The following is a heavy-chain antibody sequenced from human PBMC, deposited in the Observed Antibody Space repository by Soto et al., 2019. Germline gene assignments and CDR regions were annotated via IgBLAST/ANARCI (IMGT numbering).Heavy chain of an antibody. D-gene: IGHD3-3*01. CDR2: IYYSGST. J-gene: IGHJ5*02. CDR1: GGSISSSSYY. V-gene: IGHV4-39*01. Sequence: QLQLQESGPGLVKPSETLSLTCTVSGGSISSSSYYWGWIRQPPGKGLEWIGSIYYSGSTYYNPSLKSRVTISVDTSKNQFSLKLSSVTAADTAVYYCARHLDDFWSGYYTGWFDPWGQGTLVTVSS. CDR3: ARHLDDFWSGYYTGWFDP.